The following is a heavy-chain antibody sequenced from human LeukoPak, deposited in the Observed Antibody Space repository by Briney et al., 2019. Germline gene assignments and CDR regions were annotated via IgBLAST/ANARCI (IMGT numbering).Heavy chain of an antibody. D-gene: IGHD4-23*01. CDR3: ARDLNGGTLDY. CDR2: ISSNAGTI. J-gene: IGHJ4*02. Sequence: GGSLRLPCVASGFTFSTYEMNWVRQAPGKGLEWVSYISSNAGTIYYADSVKGRFTISRDNAKKSLYLQMNRLRAEDTAVYYCARDLNGGTLDYWGQGTLVTVSS. V-gene: IGHV3-48*03. CDR1: GFTFSTYE.